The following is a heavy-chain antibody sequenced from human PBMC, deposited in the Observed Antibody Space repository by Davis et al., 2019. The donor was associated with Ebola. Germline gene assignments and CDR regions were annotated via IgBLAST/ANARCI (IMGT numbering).Heavy chain of an antibody. CDR1: GDSVSGNSGA. Sequence: HSQTLSLTCAISGDSVSGNSGAWNWIRQSPSRGLEWLGRTYYTSKWYNDYAESVRSRITVNADTSKNQLSLQLNSVTPEETALYYCARGWLRTGLDVWGEGTTVTVSS. V-gene: IGHV6-1*01. CDR2: TYYTSKWYN. J-gene: IGHJ6*04. D-gene: IGHD5-18*01. CDR3: ARGWLRTGLDV.